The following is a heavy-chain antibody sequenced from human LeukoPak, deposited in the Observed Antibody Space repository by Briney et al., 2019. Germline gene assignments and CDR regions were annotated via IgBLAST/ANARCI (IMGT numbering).Heavy chain of an antibody. D-gene: IGHD6-13*01. J-gene: IGHJ6*02. CDR3: ARVGSSWYISFDYYYYYGMDV. Sequence: ASVKVSCKASGGTFSSYAISWVQQAPGQGLEWMGRIIPILGIANYAQKFQGRVTITADKSTSTAYMELSSLRSEDTAVYYCARVGSSWYISFDYYYYYGMDVWGQGTTVTVSS. CDR2: IIPILGIA. CDR1: GGTFSSYA. V-gene: IGHV1-69*04.